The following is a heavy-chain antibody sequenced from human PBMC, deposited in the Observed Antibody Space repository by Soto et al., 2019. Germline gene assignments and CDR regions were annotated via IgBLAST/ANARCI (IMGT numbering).Heavy chain of an antibody. J-gene: IGHJ3*02. CDR1: GFSRSTSGMC. Sequence: SVPTLVNPTQTLTLTCTVSGFSRSTSGMCVSWIRQPPGKALEWLALIDWDDDKYYSTSLKTRLTISKDTSKNQVVLTMTNMDPVDTATYYCARAKGNYYDSSGYYTDAFDIWGQGTMVT. V-gene: IGHV2-70*01. CDR2: IDWDDDK. CDR3: ARAKGNYYDSSGYYTDAFDI. D-gene: IGHD3-22*01.